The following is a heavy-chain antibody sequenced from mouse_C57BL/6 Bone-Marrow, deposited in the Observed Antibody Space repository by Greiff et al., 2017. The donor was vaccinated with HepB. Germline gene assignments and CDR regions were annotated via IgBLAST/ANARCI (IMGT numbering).Heavy chain of an antibody. J-gene: IGHJ3*01. V-gene: IGHV1-15*01. Sequence: QVQLQQSGAELVRPGASVTLSCKASGYTFTDYEMHWVKQTPVHGLEWIGAIDPETGGTAYNQKFKGKAILTADKSSSTAYMELRSLTSEDSAVYYCTRPSYSELFAYWGQGTLVTVSA. CDR2: IDPETGGT. D-gene: IGHD1-1*01. CDR1: GYTFTDYE. CDR3: TRPSYSELFAY.